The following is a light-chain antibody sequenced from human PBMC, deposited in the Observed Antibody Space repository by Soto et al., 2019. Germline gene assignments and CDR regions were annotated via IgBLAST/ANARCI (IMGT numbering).Light chain of an antibody. CDR3: QQRSNWLTWT. V-gene: IGKV3-11*01. Sequence: EILLTQYPGTLSLSPGERATLSCRASQSVSSYLAWYQQKPGQAPRLLIYDASNRATGIPARFSGSGSGTDFTLTISSLQTEDFAAYYCQQRSNWLTWTFGHGTQVDIK. J-gene: IGKJ1*01. CDR2: DAS. CDR1: QSVSSY.